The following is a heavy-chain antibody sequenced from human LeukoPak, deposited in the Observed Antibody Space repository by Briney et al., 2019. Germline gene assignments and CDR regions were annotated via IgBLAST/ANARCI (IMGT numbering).Heavy chain of an antibody. CDR2: IYYSGST. D-gene: IGHD4-23*01. Sequence: SETLSLTCTVSGGSISSYYWSWIRQPPGKGLEWIGYIYYSGSTNYNPSLKSRVTISVDTSKNQFSLKLGSVTAADTAVYYCASTTVVTPDAFDIWGQGTMVTVSS. J-gene: IGHJ3*02. CDR1: GGSISSYY. CDR3: ASTTVVTPDAFDI. V-gene: IGHV4-59*01.